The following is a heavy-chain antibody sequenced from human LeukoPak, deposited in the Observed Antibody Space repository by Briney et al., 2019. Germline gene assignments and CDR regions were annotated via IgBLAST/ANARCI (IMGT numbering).Heavy chain of an antibody. D-gene: IGHD3-22*01. CDR3: ASGLGYYDSSGYYTGLDY. CDR2: IIPIFGTA. J-gene: IGHJ4*02. V-gene: IGHV1-69*05. CDR1: GGTFSSYA. Sequence: SVKVSCKASGGTFSSYAISWVRQAPGQGLEWMGGIIPIFGTANYAQKFQGRVTITTDESTSTAYMELSSLRSEDTAVYYCASGLGYYDSSGYYTGLDYWGQGTLVTVSS.